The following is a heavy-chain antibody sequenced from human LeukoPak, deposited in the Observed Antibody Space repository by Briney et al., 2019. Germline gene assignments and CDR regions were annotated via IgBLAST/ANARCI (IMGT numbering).Heavy chain of an antibody. D-gene: IGHD3-3*01. CDR3: ARDSFIGSGYHTTENWFDP. CDR1: GYTFTSYY. Sequence: ASVKVSCKASGYTFTSYYMHWVRQAPGQGLEWMGIINPSGGSTSYAQKFQGRVTMTRDTSTSTVYMELSSLRSEDTAVYYCARDSFIGSGYHTTENWFDPWGQGTLVTVSS. V-gene: IGHV1-46*01. CDR2: INPSGGST. J-gene: IGHJ5*02.